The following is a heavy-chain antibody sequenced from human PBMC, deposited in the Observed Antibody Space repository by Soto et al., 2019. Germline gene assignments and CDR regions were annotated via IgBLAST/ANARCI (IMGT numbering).Heavy chain of an antibody. CDR2: IFSNDEK. J-gene: IGHJ3*02. V-gene: IGHV2-26*01. CDR1: GFSLSNARMG. D-gene: IGHD3-16*01. CDR3: ARETLGQAGPAFEI. Sequence: QVTLKESGPVLVKPTETLTLTCTVSGFSLSNARMGVSWIRQPPGKALEWLAHIFSNDEKSYSTSLKSRLTNPQDTPKNPVVLNKNHMDPVENAKLYRARETLGQAGPAFEIWGQGTMVTVSS.